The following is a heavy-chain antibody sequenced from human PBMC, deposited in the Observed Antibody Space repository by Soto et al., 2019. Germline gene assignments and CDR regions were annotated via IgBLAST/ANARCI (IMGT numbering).Heavy chain of an antibody. J-gene: IGHJ4*02. V-gene: IGHV3-53*01. D-gene: IGHD6-25*01. CDR2: IYSGGTT. CDR1: GFTVSSNY. CDR3: ARDGPSGYSSGWRYYFDY. Sequence: GGVLRLSCAASGFTVSSNYMSWVRQAPVKGLECVSVIYSGGTTYYADSVKCRFTISRDNSKNKLYLQMNSLRAEDTAVYYCARDGPSGYSSGWRYYFDYWGQGTMVTVSS.